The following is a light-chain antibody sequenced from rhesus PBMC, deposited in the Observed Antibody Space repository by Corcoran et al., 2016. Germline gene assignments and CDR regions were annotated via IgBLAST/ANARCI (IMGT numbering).Light chain of an antibody. Sequence: DIQMTQSPSSLSASVGDTVTITCRASQYISSYLNWFPQKPGKAPKLLIHGASRLGSGVPSRFSGSGAGTGFTLTISSLQPEGVAVYYCLQHNIKPLTFGGGTKVEIK. V-gene: IGKV1-28*01. J-gene: IGKJ4*01. CDR2: GAS. CDR3: LQHNIKPLT. CDR1: QYISSY.